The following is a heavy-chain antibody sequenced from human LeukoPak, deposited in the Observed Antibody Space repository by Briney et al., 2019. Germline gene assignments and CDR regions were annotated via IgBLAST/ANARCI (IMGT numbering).Heavy chain of an antibody. CDR3: ARVPGHAFPVDY. CDR2: INPSGGST. J-gene: IGHJ4*02. Sequence: GASVKVSCKASGYTFTSYYMHWVRQAPGQGLEWMGIINPSGGSTSYAQKFQGRVTMTRDMSMSTVYMELSSLRSEDTAVYYCARVPGHAFPVDYWGQGTLVTVSS. V-gene: IGHV1-46*01. CDR1: GYTFTSYY.